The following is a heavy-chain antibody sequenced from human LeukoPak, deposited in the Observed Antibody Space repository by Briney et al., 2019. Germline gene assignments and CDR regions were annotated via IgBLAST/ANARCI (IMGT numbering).Heavy chain of an antibody. CDR2: INHDGSST. Sequence: GGSLRLSCATSGFTFSTFWMHWVRQAPGKGLVWVSRINHDGSSTNYADSVKGRFTISRDNAKNTLYLQMNSLRAEDTAVYYCARGPRFAIRMIVVVTKGHFDYWGQGALVTVSS. D-gene: IGHD3-22*01. V-gene: IGHV3-74*01. CDR3: ARGPRFAIRMIVVVTKGHFDY. CDR1: GFTFSTFW. J-gene: IGHJ4*02.